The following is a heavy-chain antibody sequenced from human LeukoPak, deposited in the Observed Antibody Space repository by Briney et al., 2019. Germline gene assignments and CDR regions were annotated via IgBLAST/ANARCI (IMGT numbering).Heavy chain of an antibody. V-gene: IGHV3-23*01. J-gene: IGHJ4*02. CDR3: AKDRGGYYQPFDY. Sequence: GGSLRLSCAASGFTFSSYAMSWVRQAPGKGLEWVSATSGSGSYTYYADSVKGRFTVARDNSKNTVFLQMNSLRAEDTAVYYCAKDRGGYYQPFDYWGQGTLVTVSS. CDR2: TSGSGSYT. CDR1: GFTFSSYA. D-gene: IGHD3-22*01.